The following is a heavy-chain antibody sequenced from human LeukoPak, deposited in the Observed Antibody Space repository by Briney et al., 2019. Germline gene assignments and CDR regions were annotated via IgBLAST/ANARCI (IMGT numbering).Heavy chain of an antibody. D-gene: IGHD2-2*02. J-gene: IGHJ3*02. Sequence: GRSLRLSCAASGFTFDDYAMHWVRQAPGKGLEWVSVISWNSGSIGYADSVKGRFTISRDNAKNSLYLQMNSLRAEDTAVYYCARRGGYCNSASCYSGAFDIWGQGTMVTVSS. CDR3: ARRGGYCNSASCYSGAFDI. CDR1: GFTFDDYA. CDR2: ISWNSGSI. V-gene: IGHV3-9*01.